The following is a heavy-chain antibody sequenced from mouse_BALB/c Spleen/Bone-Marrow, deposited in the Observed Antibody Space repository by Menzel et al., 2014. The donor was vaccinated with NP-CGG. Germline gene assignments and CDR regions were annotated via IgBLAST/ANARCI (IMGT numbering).Heavy chain of an antibody. CDR1: GFTFSSYY. D-gene: IGHD2-10*02. CDR3: ARSPYGNHFDY. Sequence: EVKLMESGGGLVKLGGSLKLSCAASGFTFSSYYMSWVRQTPEKRLELVAAINSNGGSTYYPDTVKGRFTISRDNAKNTLYLQMSSLKSEDTALYYCARSPYGNHFDYWGQGTTLKVSS. V-gene: IGHV5-6-2*01. CDR2: INSNGGST. J-gene: IGHJ2*01.